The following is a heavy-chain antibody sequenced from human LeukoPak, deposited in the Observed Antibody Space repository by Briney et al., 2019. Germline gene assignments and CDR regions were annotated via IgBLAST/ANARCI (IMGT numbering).Heavy chain of an antibody. D-gene: IGHD3-16*02. J-gene: IGHJ4*02. CDR2: INPTSAGT. CDR1: GYTFTAYY. Sequence: ASVKVSCKASGYTFTAYYMHWVRQAPGQGLEWMGWINPTSAGTKYAQKFQDRGPFTRDTSINTAFMGLRRLRSDDTDVYYCARGNDTIWGSYPSGFWGQGTLVTVSS. V-gene: IGHV1-2*02. CDR3: ARGNDTIWGSYPSGF.